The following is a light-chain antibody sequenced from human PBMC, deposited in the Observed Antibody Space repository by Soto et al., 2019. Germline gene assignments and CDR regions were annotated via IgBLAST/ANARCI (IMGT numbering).Light chain of an antibody. CDR2: GAS. V-gene: IGKV3-20*01. CDR3: QQYGSSSWT. Sequence: ESVLTQSPVTLSLSPGERATLSCRASQSVSSNYLVWYQQKPGQAPRLLIYGASTRATGMPDRFSGSGSGTEFTLTISRLEPEDFAVYYCQQYGSSSWTFGQGTKVDIK. CDR1: QSVSSNY. J-gene: IGKJ1*01.